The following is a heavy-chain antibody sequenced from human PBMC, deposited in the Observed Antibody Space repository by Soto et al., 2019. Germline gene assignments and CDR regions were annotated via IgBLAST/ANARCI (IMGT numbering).Heavy chain of an antibody. CDR2: RYYSGST. V-gene: IGHV4-31*03. D-gene: IGHD6-13*01. J-gene: IGHJ5*02. Sequence: QVQLQESGPGLVKPSQTLSLTCTVSGGSISSGGYYWSWIRQHPGKGLGWIGSRYYSGSTYYNPALKSRVTITVDASKNQFCLKLSSVTAADTAVYYCARGLRSIAAAVYWWCDPSGHGTLVTVSS. CDR3: ARGLRSIAAAVYWWCDP. CDR1: GGSISSGGYY.